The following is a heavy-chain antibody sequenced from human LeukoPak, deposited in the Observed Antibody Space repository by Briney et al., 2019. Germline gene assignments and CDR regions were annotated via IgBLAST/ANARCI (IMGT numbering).Heavy chain of an antibody. CDR2: ISGSGINT. CDR1: GFTFSNYG. CDR3: AKKQGTAIILAKTLHS. Sequence: PGGSLRLSCAASGFTFSNYGMSWVRQAPGKGLEWVSSISGSGINTYYEDSVKGRFTVSRDNSKNTLYLQMNSLRAEDMAVYYCAKKQGTAIILAKTLHSGGQGPLVPVSS. V-gene: IGHV3-23*01. D-gene: IGHD5-12*01. J-gene: IGHJ5*01.